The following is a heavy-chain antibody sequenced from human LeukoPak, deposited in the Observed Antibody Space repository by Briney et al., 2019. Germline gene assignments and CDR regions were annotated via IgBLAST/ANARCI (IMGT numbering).Heavy chain of an antibody. D-gene: IGHD1-26*01. CDR1: GYTFTSYG. V-gene: IGHV1-18*01. CDR2: ISAYNGHT. CDR3: ARGGRWELPRPYAFDI. J-gene: IGHJ3*02. Sequence: ASVKVSCKASGYTFTSYGISWVRQAPGQGLEWMGWISAYNGHTNYAQKLQGRVTMTTDTSTSTAYMELRNLRSDDTAVYYCARGGRWELPRPYAFDIWGQGTMVTVSS.